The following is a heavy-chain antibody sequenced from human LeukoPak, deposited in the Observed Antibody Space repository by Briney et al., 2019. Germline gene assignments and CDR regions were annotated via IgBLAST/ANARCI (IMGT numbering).Heavy chain of an antibody. CDR1: GYTFTSYA. CDR3: ARESGSGSYYKYYYMDV. CDR2: INTNTGNP. V-gene: IGHV7-4-1*02. J-gene: IGHJ6*03. D-gene: IGHD3-10*01. Sequence: ASVKVSCKASGYTFTSYAMNWVRQAPGQGLEWMGWINTNTGNPTYAQGFIGRFVFSLDTSVSTAYLQISSLKAEDTAVYYCARESGSGSYYKYYYMDVWGKGTTVTVSS.